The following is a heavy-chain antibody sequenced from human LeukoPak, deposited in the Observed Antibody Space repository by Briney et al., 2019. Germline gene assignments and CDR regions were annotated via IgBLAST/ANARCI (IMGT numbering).Heavy chain of an antibody. CDR1: GFTFDDYA. V-gene: IGHV3-9*01. J-gene: IGHJ4*02. Sequence: GGSLRLSCAASGFTFDDYAMHWVRQAPGKGLEWVSGISWNSGSIGYADSVKGRFTISRDNAKNSVYLQMNSLRAEDTAVYYCARIGYRSGTFDYWGQGTLVTVSS. CDR3: ARIGYRSGTFDY. D-gene: IGHD6-25*01. CDR2: ISWNSGSI.